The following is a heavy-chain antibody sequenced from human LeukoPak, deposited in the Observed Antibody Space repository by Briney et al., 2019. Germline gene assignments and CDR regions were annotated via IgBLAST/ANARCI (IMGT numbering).Heavy chain of an antibody. Sequence: ASVKVSCKASGYTFTSYVISGVRQAPGQGLEGMGWISAYNGNTNNVQKLQGRVTMTTDTSTTTAYMELSSLRSDGTAVYFCARAVFLYYHMDVWGKGTTVTVSS. CDR3: ARAVFLYYHMDV. D-gene: IGHD2/OR15-2a*01. CDR1: GYTFTSYV. CDR2: ISAYNGNT. V-gene: IGHV1-18*01. J-gene: IGHJ6*03.